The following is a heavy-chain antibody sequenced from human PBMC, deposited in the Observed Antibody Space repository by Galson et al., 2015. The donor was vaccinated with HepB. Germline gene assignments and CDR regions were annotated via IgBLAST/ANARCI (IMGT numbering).Heavy chain of an antibody. CDR2: ISSSGSTI. CDR1: GFTFSDYY. J-gene: IGHJ2*01. D-gene: IGHD2-2*01. Sequence: SLRLSCAASGFTFSDYYMSWIRQAPGKGLEWVSYISSSGSTIYYADSVKGRFTISRDNAKNSLYLQMNSLGAEDTAVYYCARDRWVRIVVVPAAIRYFDLWGRGTLVTVSS. CDR3: ARDRWVRIVVVPAAIRYFDL. V-gene: IGHV3-11*01.